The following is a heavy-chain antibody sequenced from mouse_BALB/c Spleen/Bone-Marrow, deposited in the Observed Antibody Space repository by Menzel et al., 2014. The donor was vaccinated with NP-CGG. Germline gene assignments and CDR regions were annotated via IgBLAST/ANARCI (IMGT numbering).Heavy chain of an antibody. V-gene: IGHV3-8*02. J-gene: IGHJ2*01. CDR1: GDSITSGY. Sequence: EVQLQESGPSLVKPSQTLSPTCSVTGDSITSGYWNWIRKFPGNKLEYMGFISYSGGTYYNPSLRSRISITRDTSKNQYYLQLNSVTTEDTATYFCARTHYYGWFDSWGQGTTLTVSP. CDR3: ARTHYYGWFDS. CDR2: ISYSGGT. D-gene: IGHD1-2*01.